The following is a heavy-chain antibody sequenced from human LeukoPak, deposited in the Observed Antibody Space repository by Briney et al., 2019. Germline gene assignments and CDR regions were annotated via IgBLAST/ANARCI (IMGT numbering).Heavy chain of an antibody. CDR1: GYSFTSYW. CDR2: IYPGESDT. Sequence: GESLKISCKGSGYSFTSYWIGWVRQMPGKGLEWIRIIYPGESDTKYSPSFQGQVSISADKSISTAYLQWGSLKASDTAMYYCARTHSNYMIDYWGQGTLVTVSS. J-gene: IGHJ4*02. D-gene: IGHD4-11*01. V-gene: IGHV5-51*01. CDR3: ARTHSNYMIDY.